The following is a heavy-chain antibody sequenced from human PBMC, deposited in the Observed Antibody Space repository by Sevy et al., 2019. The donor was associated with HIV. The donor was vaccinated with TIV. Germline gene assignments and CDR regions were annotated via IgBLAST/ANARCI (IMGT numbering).Heavy chain of an antibody. D-gene: IGHD3-22*01. CDR1: GFTVSSSY. CDR2: IYSGGST. J-gene: IGHJ4*02. CDR3: ARTDSSGYYSSY. V-gene: IGHV3-53*01. Sequence: GGSLRLSCAASGFTVSSSYMSWVRQAPGKGLECVSVIYSGGSTYYADSVKGRFTISRDNSKNTLFLQMNSLRADDTAVYYCARTDSSGYYSSYWGQGTLVTVSS.